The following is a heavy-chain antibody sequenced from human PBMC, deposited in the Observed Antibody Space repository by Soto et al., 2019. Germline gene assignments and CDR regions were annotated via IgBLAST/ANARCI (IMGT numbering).Heavy chain of an antibody. CDR2: VIPIFGTA. CDR1: GGTFSSYA. Sequence: QVQLVQSGAEVKKPGSSVKVSCKASGGTFSSYAISWVRQAPGQGLKWMGGVIPIFGTANYAQKFQGRVTITADESTSTAYMELSSLRSEDTAVYYCARGVYYYDSSGYYYGDWYFDLWGRGTLVTVSS. D-gene: IGHD3-22*01. CDR3: ARGVYYYDSSGYYYGDWYFDL. J-gene: IGHJ2*01. V-gene: IGHV1-69*01.